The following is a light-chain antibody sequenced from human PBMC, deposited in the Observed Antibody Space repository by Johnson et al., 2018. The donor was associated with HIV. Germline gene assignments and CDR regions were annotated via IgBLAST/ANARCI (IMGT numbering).Light chain of an antibody. CDR3: GTWYSSLSAGV. V-gene: IGLV1-51*01. CDR1: SSNIGNNY. J-gene: IGLJ1*01. CDR2: DNN. Sequence: QSVLTQPPSVSAAPGQKVTISCSGSSSNIGNNYVSWYQQLPGTAPKLLIYDNNKRPSGIPDRFSGSKSGTSATLAITGLQPGDEADYYCGTWYSSLSAGVLGTGTKVTVL.